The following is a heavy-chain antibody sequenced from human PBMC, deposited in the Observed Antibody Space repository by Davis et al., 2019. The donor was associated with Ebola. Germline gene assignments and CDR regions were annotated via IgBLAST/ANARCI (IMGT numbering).Heavy chain of an antibody. CDR3: AHKAYGGLSNWFGP. D-gene: IGHD4-23*01. CDR2: LYWDDDK. CDR1: GFSLTTTGLG. J-gene: IGHJ5*02. V-gene: IGHV2-5*02. Sequence: SGPTLVKPTQTLTLTCSFSGFSLTTTGLGVGWIRQPPGTALEWLALLYWDDDKRYSPTLRSRLTVTKDTSKNQVVLTMTNMDPLDTATYYCAHKAYGGLSNWFGPWGQGTLVTVSS.